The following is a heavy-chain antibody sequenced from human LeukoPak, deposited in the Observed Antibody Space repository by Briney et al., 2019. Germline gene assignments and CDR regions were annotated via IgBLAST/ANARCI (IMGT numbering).Heavy chain of an antibody. D-gene: IGHD3-22*01. CDR1: GGSISSGGYY. CDR3: ARNRSPRSQYYYDSSGYKPPPPAFDI. Sequence: PSQTLSLTCTVSGGSISSGGYYWSWIRQHPGKGLEWIGYIYYSGSTYYNPSLKSRVTISVDTSKNQFSLKLSSVTAADTAVYYCARNRSPRSQYYYDSSGYKPPPPAFDIWGQGTMVTVSS. J-gene: IGHJ3*02. V-gene: IGHV4-31*03. CDR2: IYYSGST.